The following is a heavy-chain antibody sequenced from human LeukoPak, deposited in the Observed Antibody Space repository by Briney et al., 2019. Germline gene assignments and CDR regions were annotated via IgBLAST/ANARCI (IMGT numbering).Heavy chain of an antibody. CDR1: GFTFSTYW. V-gene: IGHV3-74*01. CDR3: VRIATVTTPDY. CDR2: INPDGSTT. D-gene: IGHD4-17*01. J-gene: IGHJ4*02. Sequence: GGSLRLSCAASGFTFSTYWMHWVRQPLGKGLVWVSRINPDGSTTNYADSVKGRFTISRDNAKNTLNLQMNSLTVEDTAVYYCVRIATVTTPDYWGQGTLVTVSS.